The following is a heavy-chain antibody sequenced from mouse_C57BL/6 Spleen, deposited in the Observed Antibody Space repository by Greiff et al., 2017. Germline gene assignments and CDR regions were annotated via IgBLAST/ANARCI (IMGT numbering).Heavy chain of an antibody. CDR2: ISSGSSTI. Sequence: EVKLQESGGGLVKPGGSLKLSCAASGFTFSDYGMHWVRQAPEKGLEWVAYISSGSSTIYYADTVKGRFTISRDNAKNTLFLQMTSLRSEDTAMYYCARGSSPYAMDYWGQGTSVTVSS. D-gene: IGHD1-1*01. V-gene: IGHV5-17*01. CDR3: ARGSSPYAMDY. CDR1: GFTFSDYG. J-gene: IGHJ4*01.